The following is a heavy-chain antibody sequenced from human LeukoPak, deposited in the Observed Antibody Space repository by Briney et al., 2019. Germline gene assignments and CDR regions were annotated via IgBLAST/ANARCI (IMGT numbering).Heavy chain of an antibody. D-gene: IGHD3-10*01. CDR2: MNPNSGNT. CDR3: ARGRMVRGVMNWFDP. Sequence: ASVKVSCKASGYTFTSYDINWVRQATGQGLEWMGWMNPNSGNTGYAQKFQGRVTMTRNTSISTAYMELSSLRSEDTAVYYCARGRMVRGVMNWFDPWGQGTLVTVSS. CDR1: GYTFTSYD. J-gene: IGHJ5*02. V-gene: IGHV1-8*01.